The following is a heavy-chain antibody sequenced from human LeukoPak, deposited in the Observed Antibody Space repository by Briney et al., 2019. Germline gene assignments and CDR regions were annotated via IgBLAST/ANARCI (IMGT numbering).Heavy chain of an antibody. J-gene: IGHJ4*02. CDR2: ISWNSGSI. CDR3: AKNANYYDSSGSLDY. CDR1: GFTFDDYA. V-gene: IGHV3-9*01. Sequence: PGRSLRLSCAASGFTFDDYAMHWVRQAPGKGLEWVSGISWNSGSIGYADSVKGRFTISRDNAKDSLYLQMNSLGAEDTALYYCAKNANYYDSSGSLDYWGQGTLVTVSS. D-gene: IGHD3-22*01.